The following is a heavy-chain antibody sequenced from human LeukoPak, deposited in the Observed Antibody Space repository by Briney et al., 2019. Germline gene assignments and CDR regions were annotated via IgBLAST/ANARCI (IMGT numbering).Heavy chain of an antibody. CDR3: AREGPRGNSQFDY. Sequence: PGGSLRLSCATSGFTFNRFGMHWVRQAPGKGLEWVAVIWYDGSNKYYADSVKGRLTISRDNSKNTLYLQMNSLRAEDTAVYYCAREGPRGNSQFDYWGQGTLVTVSS. CDR1: GFTFNRFG. D-gene: IGHD2/OR15-2a*01. V-gene: IGHV3-33*01. CDR2: IWYDGSNK. J-gene: IGHJ4*02.